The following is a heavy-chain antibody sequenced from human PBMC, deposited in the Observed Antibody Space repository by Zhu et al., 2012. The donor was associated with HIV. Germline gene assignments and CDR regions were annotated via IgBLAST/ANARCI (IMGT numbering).Heavy chain of an antibody. D-gene: IGHD3-10*01. CDR2: IFXTGSA. V-gene: IGHV4-39*07. CDR1: GDSVSSSNYY. J-gene: IGHJ4*02. Sequence: QVQVQESGPGLVTPSETLSLTCSVSGDSVSSSNYYWGWIRQPPGKGLEWIASIFXTGSAYYNPSLKSRVTISKDTSKNQLSLKLTSVTAADTASYHCAKFDSRSHRAYWGQGTLLTV. CDR3: AKFDSRSHRAY.